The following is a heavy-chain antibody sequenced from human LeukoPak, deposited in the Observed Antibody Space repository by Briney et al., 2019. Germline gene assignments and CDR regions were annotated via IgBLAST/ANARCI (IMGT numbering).Heavy chain of an antibody. D-gene: IGHD2-15*01. CDR2: VSGSGGST. Sequence: GGSLRLSCAASGFTFSSYAMSWVRQAPGKGLEWVSAVSGSGGSTYYADSVKGRFTISRDNSKNTLYLQMNSLRAEDTAVYYCAKDSVVVAATILNYWGQGTLVTVSS. J-gene: IGHJ4*02. V-gene: IGHV3-23*01. CDR1: GFTFSSYA. CDR3: AKDSVVVAATILNY.